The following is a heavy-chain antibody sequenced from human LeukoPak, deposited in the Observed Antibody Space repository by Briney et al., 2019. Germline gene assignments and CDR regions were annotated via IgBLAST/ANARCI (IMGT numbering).Heavy chain of an antibody. CDR3: ATLVTTGD. CDR1: GYTFTEYN. Sequence: GATVKISCKISGYTFTEYNMHWVRQAPGKGLEWMGLIDPEDGEPIYAENFQGRVTITADTSRETSYMELSSLRSDDTAIYYCATLVTTGDWGQGTLVTVSS. V-gene: IGHV1-69-2*01. D-gene: IGHD2-21*02. J-gene: IGHJ4*02. CDR2: IDPEDGEP.